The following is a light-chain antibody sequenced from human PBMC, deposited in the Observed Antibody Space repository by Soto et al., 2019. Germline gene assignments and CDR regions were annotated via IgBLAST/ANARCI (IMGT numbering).Light chain of an antibody. CDR2: AAS. V-gene: IGKV1-39*01. J-gene: IGKJ4*01. Sequence: DIHLTHSPSSLSASVGDRVTITCRASQTINNYLTWYQQRPGKAPKLLIYAASSLQSGVPSRFSGSGSGTDFTLIISSLQPEDFATYFCQQGDSFPFTFGGGTKVDIK. CDR1: QTINNY. CDR3: QQGDSFPFT.